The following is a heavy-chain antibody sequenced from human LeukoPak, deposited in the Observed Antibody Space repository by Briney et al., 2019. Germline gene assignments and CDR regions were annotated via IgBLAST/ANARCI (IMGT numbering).Heavy chain of an antibody. Sequence: SETLSLTCTVSGGSISSSSYYWGWIRQPPGKGLEWIGSIYYSGSTYYNPSLKSRVTISVDTSKNQFSLKLSSVTAADTAVYYCARLFLYGIGYMDVWGKGTAVTVSS. CDR3: ARLFLYGIGYMDV. D-gene: IGHD1-26*01. CDR2: IYYSGST. V-gene: IGHV4-39*01. J-gene: IGHJ6*03. CDR1: GGSISSSSYY.